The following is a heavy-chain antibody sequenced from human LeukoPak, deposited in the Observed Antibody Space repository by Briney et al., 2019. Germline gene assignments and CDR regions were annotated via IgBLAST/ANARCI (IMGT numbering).Heavy chain of an antibody. D-gene: IGHD6-19*01. Sequence: PGGSLRLSCAASGFTFSDYFMSWIRQAPGKGLEWVAVISYDGSNKYYADSVKGRFTISRDNSKNTLYLQMNSLRAEDTAVYYCAKDRIPGYSSGWFQPYYFDYWGQGTLVTVSS. CDR1: GFTFSDYF. V-gene: IGHV3-30*18. CDR3: AKDRIPGYSSGWFQPYYFDY. J-gene: IGHJ4*02. CDR2: ISYDGSNK.